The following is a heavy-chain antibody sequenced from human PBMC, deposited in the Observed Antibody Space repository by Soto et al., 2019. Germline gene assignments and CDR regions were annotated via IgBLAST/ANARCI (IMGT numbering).Heavy chain of an antibody. D-gene: IGHD3-3*01. V-gene: IGHV3-30*18. CDR1: GFTFSSYG. J-gene: IGHJ4*02. CDR2: ISYDGSNK. Sequence: GGSLRLSCAASGFTFSSYGMHWVRQAPGKGLEWVAVISYDGSNKYYADSVKGRFTISRDNSKNTLYLQMNSLRAEDTAVYYCAKERRCVCWSGYYCPGPLGYWGKGTLVTVYS. CDR3: AKERRCVCWSGYYCPGPLGY.